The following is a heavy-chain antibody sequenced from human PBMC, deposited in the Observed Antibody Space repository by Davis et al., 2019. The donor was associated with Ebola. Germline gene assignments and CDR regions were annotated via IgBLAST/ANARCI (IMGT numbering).Heavy chain of an antibody. V-gene: IGHV1-18*04. Sequence: AASVKVSCKASGYTFTNYGITWVRQAPGQRLEWMGWINPHNGNTNYAQNVQGRVTMTTDTSTSTAYMEVGNLRSDDTAVYYCARAQFPTTRDHWGQGTLVTVSS. CDR3: ARAQFPTTRDH. D-gene: IGHD1-1*01. CDR1: GYTFTNYG. J-gene: IGHJ4*02. CDR2: INPHNGNT.